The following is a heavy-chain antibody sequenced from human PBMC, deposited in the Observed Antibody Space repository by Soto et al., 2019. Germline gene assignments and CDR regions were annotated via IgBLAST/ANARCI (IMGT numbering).Heavy chain of an antibody. CDR2: MNPNSGNT. V-gene: IGHV1-8*01. D-gene: IGHD1-26*01. Sequence: QVQLVQSGAEVRRPGTSVMVSCKTSGYTFTDYDINWVRQATGQGLEWMGWMNPNSGNTGYAQKFQGRVSMTRNTATSTAYMELSSLRSDDTAMYYCASYSTTTNPVWGQGTMVTVSS. CDR1: GYTFTDYD. CDR3: ASYSTTTNPV. J-gene: IGHJ3*01.